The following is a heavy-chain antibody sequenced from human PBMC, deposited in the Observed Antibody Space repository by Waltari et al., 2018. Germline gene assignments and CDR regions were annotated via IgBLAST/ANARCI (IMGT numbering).Heavy chain of an antibody. CDR3: ASEYGQLFRGDYGMDV. Sequence: QVQLQESGPGLVKPSGTLSLTCAVSGSSISSSNWWSWVRQPPGKGLEWIGEIYHSGRNNYNPSIKSRVTISVDKSKNQFSLKLSSVTAADTAVYYCASEYGQLFRGDYGMDVWGQGTTVTVSS. J-gene: IGHJ6*02. CDR1: GSSISSSNW. D-gene: IGHD2-21*01. V-gene: IGHV4-4*02. CDR2: IYHSGRN.